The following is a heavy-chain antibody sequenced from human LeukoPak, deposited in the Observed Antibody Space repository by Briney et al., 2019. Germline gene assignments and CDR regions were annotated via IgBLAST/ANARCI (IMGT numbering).Heavy chain of an antibody. J-gene: IGHJ3*02. CDR3: AKGRRSTSSDAFDI. Sequence: GGSLRLSCDASGFTSSSYVMSWVRQAPGKGLEWVSTISGSGGSTHYADSVEGRFIISRDSSKNTLYLQMNSLRVEDTAIYFCAKGRRSTSSDAFDIWGHGTMVTVSS. CDR1: GFTSSSYV. D-gene: IGHD6-6*01. V-gene: IGHV3-23*01. CDR2: ISGSGGST.